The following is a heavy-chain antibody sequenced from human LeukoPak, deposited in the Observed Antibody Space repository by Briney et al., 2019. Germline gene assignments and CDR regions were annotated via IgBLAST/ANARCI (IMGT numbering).Heavy chain of an antibody. V-gene: IGHV1-8*02. D-gene: IGHD2-15*01. CDR3: ARVRLRCSGGSCYLNWFDS. Sequence: ASVKVSCKASGYTFTSYGINWVRQAAGQGLEWMGWMNPNSGNTGYAQKFQGRVTMTRNTSISTAYMELSSLRSEDTAVYYCARVRLRCSGGSCYLNWFDSWGQGTLVTVSS. CDR1: GYTFTSYG. CDR2: MNPNSGNT. J-gene: IGHJ5*01.